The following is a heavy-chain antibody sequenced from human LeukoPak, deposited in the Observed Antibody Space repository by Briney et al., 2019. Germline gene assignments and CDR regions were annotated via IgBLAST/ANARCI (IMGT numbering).Heavy chain of an antibody. J-gene: IGHJ6*02. CDR3: AKDQGSRYYYYGMDV. Sequence: GGSLRLSCAASGLTFCSHWMHWVRQAPGKGLEWVSAISGSGGSTYYADSVKGRFTISRDNSKNTLYLQMNSLRAEDTAVYYCAKDQGSRYYYYGMDVWGQGTTVTVSS. D-gene: IGHD2-15*01. CDR1: GLTFCSHW. V-gene: IGHV3-23*01. CDR2: ISGSGGST.